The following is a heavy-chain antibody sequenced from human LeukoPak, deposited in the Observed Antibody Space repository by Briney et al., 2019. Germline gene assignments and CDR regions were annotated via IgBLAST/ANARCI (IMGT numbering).Heavy chain of an antibody. D-gene: IGHD4-17*01. J-gene: IGHJ4*02. V-gene: IGHV3-23*01. CDR2: ISGSGVTT. CDR3: ARDYGDYTKGWNLRDF. CDR1: GFTFGSYA. Sequence: GGSLRLSCAASGFTFGSYAMSWVRQPPGKGLEWVSSISGSGVTTYYADSVKGRFTISRDNSKNMTNLQMSSLRAEDTAVYYCARDYGDYTKGWNLRDFWGQGTLVTVSS.